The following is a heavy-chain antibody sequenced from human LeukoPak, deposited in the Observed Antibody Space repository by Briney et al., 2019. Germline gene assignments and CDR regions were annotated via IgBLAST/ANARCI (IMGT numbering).Heavy chain of an antibody. Sequence: ASVKVSYKASGYTFTGYYMHWVRQAPGQGLEWMGWINPNTGGTNYAQKFQGRVTMTRDTSISTAYMELSRLRSDDTAVYYCARESLLWFGEPEGWFDPWGQGTLVTVSS. D-gene: IGHD3-10*01. V-gene: IGHV1-2*02. CDR1: GYTFTGYY. J-gene: IGHJ5*02. CDR2: INPNTGGT. CDR3: ARESLLWFGEPEGWFDP.